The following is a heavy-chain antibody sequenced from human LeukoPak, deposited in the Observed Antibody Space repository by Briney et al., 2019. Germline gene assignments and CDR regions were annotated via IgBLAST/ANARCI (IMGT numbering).Heavy chain of an antibody. D-gene: IGHD3-22*01. CDR1: GYSISSGYY. V-gene: IGHV4-38-2*02. CDR2: IYHGGST. J-gene: IGHJ6*04. Sequence: PSETLSLTCAVSGYSISSGYYWGWIRQPPGEGLEWIGSIYHGGSTYYNPSLKSRVTISVDTSKNHFSLKLSSVTAADTAVYYCARDLRDSSGVAAVWGKGTTVTVSS. CDR3: ARDLRDSSGVAAV.